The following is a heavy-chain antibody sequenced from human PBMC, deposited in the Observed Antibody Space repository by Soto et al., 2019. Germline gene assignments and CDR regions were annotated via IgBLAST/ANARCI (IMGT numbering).Heavy chain of an antibody. Sequence: SETLSLTCSVSGGSITSSGYYWGWIRQPPGKGLEWIGNIYYSGSTYYNPSLKSRVAMSVDTSKNQFSLKLSSVTAADTAVYYCARPRREMATIKRSDFYFDYWGQGTLVTVS. J-gene: IGHJ4*02. CDR2: IYYSGST. D-gene: IGHD5-12*01. CDR1: GGSITSSGYY. CDR3: ARPRREMATIKRSDFYFDY. V-gene: IGHV4-39*01.